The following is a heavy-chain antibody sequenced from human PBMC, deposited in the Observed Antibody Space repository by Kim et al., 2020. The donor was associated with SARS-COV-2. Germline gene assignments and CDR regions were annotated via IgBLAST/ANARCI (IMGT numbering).Heavy chain of an antibody. CDR2: INHSGST. Sequence: SETLSLTCAVYGGSFSGYYWSWIRQPPGKGLEWIGEINHSGSTNYNPSLKSRVTISVDTSKNQFSLKLSSVTAADTAVYYCARSLRWRSWYFNNWGQGTLVTVSS. CDR1: GGSFSGYY. V-gene: IGHV4-34*01. D-gene: IGHD6-13*01. J-gene: IGHJ4*02. CDR3: ARSLRWRSWYFNN.